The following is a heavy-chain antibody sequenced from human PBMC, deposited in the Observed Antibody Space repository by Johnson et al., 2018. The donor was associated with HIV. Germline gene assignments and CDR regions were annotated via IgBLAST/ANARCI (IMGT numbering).Heavy chain of an antibody. Sequence: MQLVESGGGLVQPGGSLRLSCAASGFTVSSNYMSWVRQAPVKGLEWVSVIYSGGSTYYADSVKGRFTISRDNSKNILCLQMNSLTTEDTAVYCCARGRVRTRTIPYPFRCVDVWGQGQWSPSLQ. CDR1: GFTVSSNY. J-gene: IGHJ3*01. V-gene: IGHV3-66*02. CDR3: ARGRVRTRTIPYPFRCVDV. CDR2: IYSGGST. D-gene: IGHD2-2*01.